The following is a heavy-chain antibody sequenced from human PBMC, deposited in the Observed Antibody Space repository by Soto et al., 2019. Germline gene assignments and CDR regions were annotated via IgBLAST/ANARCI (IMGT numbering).Heavy chain of an antibody. J-gene: IGHJ4*02. CDR2: TGSGTGSG. CDR3: ARRDSGGFYRFFDS. CDR1: GGSLSTNP. Sequence: ASVKVSCKASGGSLSTNPISWVRQAPGQGREWMGGTGSGTGSGNHAQKFQGRLTVTADKSTSTVYMELTNLSSEDTAVYYCARRDSGGFYRFFDSWGQGTLVTVSS. D-gene: IGHD2-15*01. V-gene: IGHV1-69*06.